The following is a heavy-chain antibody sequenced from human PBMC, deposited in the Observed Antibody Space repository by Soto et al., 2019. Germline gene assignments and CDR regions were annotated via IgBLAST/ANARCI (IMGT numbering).Heavy chain of an antibody. CDR1: GGSISSGDYY. J-gene: IGHJ4*02. CDR2: IYYSGST. D-gene: IGHD3-22*01. CDR3: ARGLKAYYYDSSGYSQFDY. Sequence: QVQLQESGPGLVKPSQTLSLTFTVSGGSISSGDYYWSWIRQPPGKGLEWIGYIYYSGSTYYNPSLKSRVTISVDTSKNQFSLKLSSVTAADTAVYYCARGLKAYYYDSSGYSQFDYWGQGTLVTVSS. V-gene: IGHV4-30-4*01.